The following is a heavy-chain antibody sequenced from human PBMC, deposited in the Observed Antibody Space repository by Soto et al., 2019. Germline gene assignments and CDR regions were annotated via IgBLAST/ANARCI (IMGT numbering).Heavy chain of an antibody. CDR3: AHRPPGEWELLLFDY. CDR2: IYWNDDK. J-gene: IGHJ4*02. Sequence: SGPTLVNPTQTLTLTCTFSGFALSTRGVGVGWIRQPPGKALEWLALIYWNDDKRYSPSLKSRLTITKDTSKNQVVLTMTNMDPVDTATYYCAHRPPGEWELLLFDYWGQGTLVTVSS. D-gene: IGHD1-26*01. CDR1: GFALSTRGVG. V-gene: IGHV2-5*01.